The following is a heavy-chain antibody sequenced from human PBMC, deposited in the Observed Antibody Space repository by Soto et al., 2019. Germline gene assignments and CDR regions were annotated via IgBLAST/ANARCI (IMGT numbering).Heavy chain of an antibody. V-gene: IGHV5-51*01. CDR3: ARACRSTSCYLGGRFDS. Sequence: GESLKISCKDSGYSFTSYWIAWVRQMPGKGLEWMGIIYPGDSDTRYSPSFQGQVTISADKSISTAYLQWGSLKASDTAIYYCARACRSTSCYLGGRFDSWGQGTLVTVSS. CDR1: GYSFTSYW. CDR2: IYPGDSDT. J-gene: IGHJ4*02. D-gene: IGHD2-2*01.